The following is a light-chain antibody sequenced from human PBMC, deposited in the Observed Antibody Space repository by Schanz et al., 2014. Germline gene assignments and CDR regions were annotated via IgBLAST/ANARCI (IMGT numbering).Light chain of an antibody. J-gene: IGKJ4*01. CDR2: AAS. Sequence: DIKMTQSPSSLSASVGDRVTITCRASQTIGSYLNWYQHKSGKAPKLLIYAASTLRAGVPSRFSGSGAVTDFTLTISSLQPEDFATYYCQQTYRRLTFGGGTNIEI. CDR3: QQTYRRLT. CDR1: QTIGSY. V-gene: IGKV1-39*01.